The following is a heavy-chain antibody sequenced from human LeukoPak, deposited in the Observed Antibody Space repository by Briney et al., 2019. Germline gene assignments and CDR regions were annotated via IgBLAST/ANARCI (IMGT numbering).Heavy chain of an antibody. J-gene: IGHJ3*02. V-gene: IGHV4-61*08. D-gene: IGHD3-10*01. CDR1: GGSISSGDYY. CDR2: IYYSGST. Sequence: SQTLSLTCTVSGGSISSGDYYWSWIRQPPGKGLEWIGYIYYSGSTNYNPSLKSRVTISVDTSKNQFSLKLSSVTAADTAVYYCARDDGSGSHTDAFDIWGQGTMVTVSS. CDR3: ARDDGSGSHTDAFDI.